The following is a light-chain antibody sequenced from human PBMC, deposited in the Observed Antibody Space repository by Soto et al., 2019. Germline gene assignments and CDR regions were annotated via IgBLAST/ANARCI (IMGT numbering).Light chain of an antibody. Sequence: QSALTQPASVSGSPGQSITISCTGTSSDIGSYNSVSWHQQHPGQAPRLMIYDVTNRASGIPDRCSASKSGNTASLTISGLQAGDEADYYCSSYRSSSTYVFGTGTKLTVL. CDR1: SSDIGSYNS. CDR2: DVT. V-gene: IGLV2-14*01. CDR3: SSYRSSSTYV. J-gene: IGLJ1*01.